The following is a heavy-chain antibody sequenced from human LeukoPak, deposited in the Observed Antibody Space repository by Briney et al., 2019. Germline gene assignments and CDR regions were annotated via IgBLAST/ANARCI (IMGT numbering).Heavy chain of an antibody. J-gene: IGHJ6*03. Sequence: QPGGSLRLSCAASGFTFSSYSMNWVRQAPGKGLEWVAAISGSGGSTYYADSVKGRFTISRDNSKNTLYVQMNSLRAEDTAVYYCAKGGYGDYHYYYYMDVWGKGTTVTISS. V-gene: IGHV3-23*01. CDR2: ISGSGGST. CDR1: GFTFSSYS. CDR3: AKGGYGDYHYYYYMDV. D-gene: IGHD4-17*01.